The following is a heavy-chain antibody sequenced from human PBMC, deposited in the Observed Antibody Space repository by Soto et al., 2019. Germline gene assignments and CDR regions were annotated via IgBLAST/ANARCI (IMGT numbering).Heavy chain of an antibody. V-gene: IGHV4-31*03. D-gene: IGHD3-10*01. CDR1: GGSISSGGYY. J-gene: IGHJ4*02. CDR3: ARGVITSQTQYFYFDY. Sequence: PSETLSLTCTVSGGSISSGGYYWSWIRQHPGKGLEWIGYIYYSGSTYYNPSLKSRVTISVDTSKNQFSLKLSSVTAADTAVYYCARGVITSQTQYFYFDYWGQGTLVTVSS. CDR2: IYYSGST.